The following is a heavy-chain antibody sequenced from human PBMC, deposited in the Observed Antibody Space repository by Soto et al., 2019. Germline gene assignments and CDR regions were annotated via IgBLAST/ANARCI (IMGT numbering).Heavy chain of an antibody. Sequence: SETLSLTCTVSGGSISNYYWAWIRQPAGKGLEWIGRIYTTGSTNYNPSLKSRLTMSVDTSKNQFSLKLNSVTAADTALYYCARQTTSISSWFDYWGHGTLVTVSS. D-gene: IGHD1-1*01. V-gene: IGHV4-4*07. CDR3: ARQTTSISSWFDY. CDR2: IYTTGST. J-gene: IGHJ5*01. CDR1: GGSISNYY.